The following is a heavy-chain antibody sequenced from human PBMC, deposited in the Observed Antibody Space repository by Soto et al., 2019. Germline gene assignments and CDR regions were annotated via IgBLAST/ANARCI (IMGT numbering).Heavy chain of an antibody. CDR2: IHPGDSDT. J-gene: IGHJ4*02. D-gene: IGHD6-6*01. V-gene: IGHV5-51*01. CDR1: GYRFASSW. CDR3: ARQSSFSDMSLNFDS. Sequence: PGESLKISCEGSGYRFASSWLGWVRQMPGKGLEWMGIIHPGDSDTRYSPSFQGQVTIPADTSINTAYLQWGSLKASDTAMYYCARQSSFSDMSLNFDSWGRGTLVTVSS.